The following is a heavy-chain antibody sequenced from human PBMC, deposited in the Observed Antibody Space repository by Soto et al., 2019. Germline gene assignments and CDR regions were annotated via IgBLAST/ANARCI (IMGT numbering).Heavy chain of an antibody. CDR1: GYTFTSYG. V-gene: IGHV1-18*01. J-gene: IGHJ6*03. CDR3: ARISGSLDYYYYMDV. CDR2: ISGYNANT. Sequence: ASVKVSCKASGYTFTSYGFTWVRQAPGQGLEWMGWISGYNANTNYAQKLQGRVTMTTNTSTSTAYMELRSAVTAADTAVYYCARISGSLDYYYYMDVWGTGTTVTVSS. D-gene: IGHD3-10*01.